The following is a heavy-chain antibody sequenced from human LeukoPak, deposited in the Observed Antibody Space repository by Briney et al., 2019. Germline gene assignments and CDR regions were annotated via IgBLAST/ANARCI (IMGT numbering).Heavy chain of an antibody. D-gene: IGHD7-27*01. V-gene: IGHV3-66*01. CDR2: IYSGGGT. CDR3: ARDGRRKGERLWGTGVFDY. Sequence: PGGSLRLSCAASGFTVNNNYMSWVRQAPGKGLEWVSVIYSGGGTFYADSVKGRFTISRDNSKNTLYLQMNSLRAEDTAVYYCARDGRRKGERLWGTGVFDYWGQGTLVTVSS. CDR1: GFTVNNNY. J-gene: IGHJ4*02.